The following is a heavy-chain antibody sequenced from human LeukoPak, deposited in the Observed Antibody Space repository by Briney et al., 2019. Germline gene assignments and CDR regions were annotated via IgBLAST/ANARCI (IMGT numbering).Heavy chain of an antibody. V-gene: IGHV5-51*01. D-gene: IGHD2-21*01. CDR1: GYNFGTSW. CDR3: AAIRSYSDAFDI. CDR2: IYPGDSDT. J-gene: IGHJ3*02. Sequence: GESLKISCKGSGYNFGTSWIGWVRQMPGKGLEWMGIIYPGDSDTRYTPSFQGQVTISVDKSITTAYLQWSSLKASDTAIYYCAAIRSYSDAFDIWGQGTMVTVTS.